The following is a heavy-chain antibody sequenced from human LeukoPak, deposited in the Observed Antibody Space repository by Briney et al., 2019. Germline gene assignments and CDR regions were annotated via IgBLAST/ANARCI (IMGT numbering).Heavy chain of an antibody. J-gene: IGHJ4*02. Sequence: KPSETLSLTCTVSGGSISSYYWSWIRQPPGKGLEWIGYIYYSGSTNYNPSLKSRVTISVDTSKNQFSLKLSSVTAADTAVYYCARSDRGCGESHFDYWGQGTMVTVSS. CDR3: ARSDRGCGESHFDY. CDR2: IYYSGST. CDR1: GGSISSYY. D-gene: IGHD3-10*01. V-gene: IGHV4-59*01.